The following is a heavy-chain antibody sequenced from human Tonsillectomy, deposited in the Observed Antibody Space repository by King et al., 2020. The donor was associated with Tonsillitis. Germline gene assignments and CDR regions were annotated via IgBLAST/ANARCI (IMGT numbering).Heavy chain of an antibody. CDR2: IYNTGKT. V-gene: IGHV4-31*03. CDR3: ARSYPLPASVTTAPFDY. CDR1: GGSISSGGYY. D-gene: IGHD4-17*01. J-gene: IGHJ4*02. Sequence: VQLQESGPGLVKPSQTLSLTCTVSGGSISSGGYYWSWIRQHPGKGLEWIAYIYNTGKTYYNPSLKNRVTISLDTSNNQFSLTLSSVTAADTAVYYCARSYPLPASVTTAPFDYWGQGTLVTVSS.